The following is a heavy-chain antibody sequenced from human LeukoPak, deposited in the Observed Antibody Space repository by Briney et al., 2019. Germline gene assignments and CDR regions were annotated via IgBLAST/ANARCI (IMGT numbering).Heavy chain of an antibody. V-gene: IGHV4-30-2*01. CDR2: IYHSGRT. CDR1: GGSVSSGDYS. J-gene: IGHJ4*02. CDR3: ARDLLWFGEAYFDY. D-gene: IGHD3-10*01. Sequence: NPSQTLSLTCAVSGGSVSSGDYSWSWIRQPPGKGLEWIGYIYHSGRTYYSPSLKSRVTISIDRSKNQFSLKLSSVTAADTAVYYCARDLLWFGEAYFDYWGQGTLVTVSS.